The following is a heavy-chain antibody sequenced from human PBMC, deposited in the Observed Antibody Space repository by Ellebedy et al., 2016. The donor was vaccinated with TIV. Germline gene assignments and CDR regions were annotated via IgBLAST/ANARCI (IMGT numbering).Heavy chain of an antibody. J-gene: IGHJ5*02. D-gene: IGHD2-15*01. CDR2: ISWNIGSI. V-gene: IGHV3-9*01. CDR3: AKSYLRGCSGGSCYSSWFDP. Sequence: PGGSLRLSCAASGFTFSSYWMHWVRQAPGKGLEWVLGISWNIGSIGYAASVKGRFTISRDNAKNSLYLQMNSLRAEDTALYYCAKSYLRGCSGGSCYSSWFDPWGQGTLVTVSS. CDR1: GFTFSSYW.